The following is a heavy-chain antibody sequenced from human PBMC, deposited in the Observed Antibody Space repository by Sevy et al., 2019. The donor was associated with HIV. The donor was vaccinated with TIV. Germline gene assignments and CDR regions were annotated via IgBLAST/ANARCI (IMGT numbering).Heavy chain of an antibody. CDR1: GYTFTSYA. CDR3: ARDYCCSGTFYNGNFFDY. CDR2: INAGNGNT. D-gene: IGHD3-10*02. J-gene: IGHJ4*02. V-gene: IGHV1-3*01. Sequence: ASVKVSGKASGYTFTSYAFHWVRQAPGQRLEWMGWINAGNGNTKYSEKFQGRVTITRDTSASTAYMELSSLRSEDTAVYYCARDYCCSGTFYNGNFFDYWGQGTLVTVSS.